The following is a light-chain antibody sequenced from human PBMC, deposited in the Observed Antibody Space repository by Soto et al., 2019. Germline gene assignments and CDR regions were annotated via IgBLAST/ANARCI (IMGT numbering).Light chain of an antibody. CDR1: SSDVGGYNY. J-gene: IGLJ2*01. CDR2: EVS. CDR3: SSYVDINNGVV. V-gene: IGLV2-8*01. Sequence: QSALTQPPSASGSPGQSVTISCTGTSSDVGGYNYVSLYQQYPGKAPNLMIYEVSKRPSGVPDRFSGSKSGNTAALTVSGLQAEDEADYYGSSYVDINNGVVFGGGTKLTVL.